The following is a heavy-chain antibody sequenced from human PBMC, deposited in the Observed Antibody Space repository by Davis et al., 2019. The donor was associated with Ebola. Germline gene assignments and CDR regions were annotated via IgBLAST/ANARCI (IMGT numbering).Heavy chain of an antibody. CDR2: INPSVGSI. D-gene: IGHD5-12*01. CDR1: GYTFTNYY. Sequence: ASVKVSCKVSGYTFTNYYMHWVRQAPGQGLEWMGIINPSVGSISYAQKFQGRVTMIRDTSTSTVYMDLSSLRSEDTALYYCTTPGGQDSGYDVFDIWGQGTMVTVSS. J-gene: IGHJ3*02. V-gene: IGHV1-46*03. CDR3: TTPGGQDSGYDVFDI.